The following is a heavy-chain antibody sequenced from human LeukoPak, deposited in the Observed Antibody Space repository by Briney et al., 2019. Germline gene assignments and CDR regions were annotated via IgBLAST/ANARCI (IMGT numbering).Heavy chain of an antibody. V-gene: IGHV3-48*03. Sequence: GGSLRLSCAASGFTFSSYEMNWVRQAPGKGLEWVSYISSSGSTIYYADSVKGRFTISRDNSKNTLYLQMSSLRAEDTAVYYCAKRSGPYVDYYYYYYMDVWGKGTTVTVSS. CDR3: AKRSGPYVDYYYYYYMDV. J-gene: IGHJ6*03. D-gene: IGHD4-17*01. CDR2: ISSSGSTI. CDR1: GFTFSSYE.